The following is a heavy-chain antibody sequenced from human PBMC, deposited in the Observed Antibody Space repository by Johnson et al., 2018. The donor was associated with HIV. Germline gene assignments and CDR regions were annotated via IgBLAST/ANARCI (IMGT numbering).Heavy chain of an antibody. CDR1: GFSFGDCY. V-gene: IGHV3-11*01. CDR2: INTSGTTV. CDR3: AKGGGQQLAHAFDI. J-gene: IGHJ3*02. Sequence: QMQLVESGGGLVQPGRSLRLSCAASGFSFGDCYMSWIRQAPGKGLEWISDINTSGTTVNYSDSVKGRFAISRDNAKNSLYLQMNSMRAEDTALYYCAKGGGQQLAHAFDIWGQGTMVTVSS. D-gene: IGHD6-13*01.